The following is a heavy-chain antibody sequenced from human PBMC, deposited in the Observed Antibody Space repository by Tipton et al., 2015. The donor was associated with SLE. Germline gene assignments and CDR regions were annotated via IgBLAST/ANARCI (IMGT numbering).Heavy chain of an antibody. Sequence: TLSLTCTVSGASISSFYWSWIRQAPGKGLEWIGYVYSSGSTNYNPSLTSRITMSVDTSKSQISLKLSSVTAADTAVYYCARGGFGELSYWGQGTLVTVSS. D-gene: IGHD3-10*01. J-gene: IGHJ4*02. CDR3: ARGGFGELSY. CDR2: VYSSGST. V-gene: IGHV4-4*08. CDR1: GASISSFY.